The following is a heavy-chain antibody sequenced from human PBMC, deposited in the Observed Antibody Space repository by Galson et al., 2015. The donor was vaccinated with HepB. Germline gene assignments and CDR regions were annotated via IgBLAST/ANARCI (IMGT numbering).Heavy chain of an antibody. CDR2: IYHSGST. Sequence: LTCTVSGYSISSGYYWGWIRQPPGKGLEWIGSIYHSGSTYYNPSLKSRVTISVDTSKNQFSLKLSSVTAADTAVYYCARATSRYYGSGSYYNGGWFDPWGQGTLVTVSS. CDR1: GYSISSGYY. D-gene: IGHD3-10*01. V-gene: IGHV4-38-2*02. CDR3: ARATSRYYGSGSYYNGGWFDP. J-gene: IGHJ5*02.